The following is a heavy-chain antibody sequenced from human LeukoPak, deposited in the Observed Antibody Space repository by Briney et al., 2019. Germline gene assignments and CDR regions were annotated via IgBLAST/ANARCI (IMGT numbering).Heavy chain of an antibody. CDR2: IRYDGSNK. CDR3: ARDPINIATAANGFDY. V-gene: IGHV3-30*02. Sequence: GGSLRLSCAASGFTFSSYGMHWVRQAPGKGLEWVAFIRYDGSNKYYADSVKGRFTISRDNAKNSLYLQMNSLRVEDTALYYCARDPINIATAANGFDYWGQGTLVTVSS. J-gene: IGHJ4*02. CDR1: GFTFSSYG. D-gene: IGHD6-13*01.